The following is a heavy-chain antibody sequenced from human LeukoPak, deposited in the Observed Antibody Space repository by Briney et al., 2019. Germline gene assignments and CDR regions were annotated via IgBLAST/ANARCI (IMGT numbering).Heavy chain of an antibody. Sequence: GGSLRLSCAASGFTFSNYWMSWVRQAPGKGLEWVANIKEDGSEKYYVDSVKGRFTISRDNAKNSLYLQMNSLRAEDTAVYYCARGLKYYYDSSGHINYYYYYYMDVWGKGTTVTVSS. CDR2: IKEDGSEK. J-gene: IGHJ6*03. D-gene: IGHD3-22*01. CDR1: GFTFSNYW. V-gene: IGHV3-7*01. CDR3: ARGLKYYYDSSGHINYYYYYYMDV.